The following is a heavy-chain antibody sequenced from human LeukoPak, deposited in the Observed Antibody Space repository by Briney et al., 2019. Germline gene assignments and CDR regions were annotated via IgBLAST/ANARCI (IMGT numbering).Heavy chain of an antibody. CDR2: IKQDGSEK. Sequence: PGGSLRLSCAASGFTFSSYWMSWVRQAPGKGREWVANIKQDGSEKYYVDSVKGRFTISRDNAKNSLYLQMNSLRAEDTAVYYCARSVHGSGIGHGTHYWGQGTLVTVSS. CDR3: ARSVHGSGIGHGTHY. V-gene: IGHV3-7*01. J-gene: IGHJ4*02. D-gene: IGHD3-10*01. CDR1: GFTFSSYW.